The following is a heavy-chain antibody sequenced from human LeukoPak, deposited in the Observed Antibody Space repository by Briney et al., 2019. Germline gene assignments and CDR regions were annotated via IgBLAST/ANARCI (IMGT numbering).Heavy chain of an antibody. J-gene: IGHJ4*02. D-gene: IGHD3-10*01. CDR1: GFTFSDYY. CDR2: ISSSSSYI. CDR3: AREGPPYYYGSGSYGGGY. V-gene: IGHV3-21*01. Sequence: KPGGSLRLSCAASGFTFSDYYMNWVRQAPGKGLEWVSSISSSSSYIYYADSVKGRFTISRDNAKNSLYLQMNSLRAEDTAVYYCAREGPPYYYGSGSYGGGYWGQGTLVTVSS.